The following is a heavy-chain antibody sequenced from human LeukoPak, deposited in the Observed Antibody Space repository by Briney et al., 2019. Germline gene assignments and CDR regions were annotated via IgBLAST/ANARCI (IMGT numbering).Heavy chain of an antibody. CDR1: GFTFSSYA. Sequence: PGGSLRLSCAASGFTFSSYAMSWVRQAPGKGLEWVSAISGSGGSTYYADSVKGRFTISRDNSKNTLYLQMNSLRAEDTAVYYCAKAAGYCSGGSCYNAITPGDAFDIWGQGTMVTVSS. CDR2: ISGSGGST. CDR3: AKAAGYCSGGSCYNAITPGDAFDI. D-gene: IGHD2-15*01. J-gene: IGHJ3*02. V-gene: IGHV3-23*01.